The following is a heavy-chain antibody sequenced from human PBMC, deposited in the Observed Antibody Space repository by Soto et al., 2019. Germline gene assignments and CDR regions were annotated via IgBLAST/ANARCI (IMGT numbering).Heavy chain of an antibody. CDR1: GGTFSSYA. Sequence: QVQLVQSGAEVKKPGSSVKVSCKASGGTFSSYAISWVRQAPGQGHEWMGGIIPIFGTANYAQKFQGRVTITADESTSTAYMELSSLRSEDTAVYYCARERRNMYSSRIPFDYWGQGTLVTVSS. D-gene: IGHD6-13*01. V-gene: IGHV1-69*01. CDR3: ARERRNMYSSRIPFDY. J-gene: IGHJ4*02. CDR2: IIPIFGTA.